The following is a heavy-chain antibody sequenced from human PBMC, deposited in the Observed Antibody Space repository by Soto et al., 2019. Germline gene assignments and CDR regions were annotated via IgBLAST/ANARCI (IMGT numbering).Heavy chain of an antibody. V-gene: IGHV4-59*01. CDR1: GGSISSYY. J-gene: IGHJ4*02. D-gene: IGHD3-3*01. CDR3: ARDEFGVVSY. CDR2: IYYSGST. Sequence: PSETLSLTCTVSGGSISSYYWSWIRQPPGKGLEWIGYIYYSGSTNYNPSLKSRVTISVDTSKNQYSLKLSSVTAADTAVYYCARDEFGVVSYWGQGTLVTVSS.